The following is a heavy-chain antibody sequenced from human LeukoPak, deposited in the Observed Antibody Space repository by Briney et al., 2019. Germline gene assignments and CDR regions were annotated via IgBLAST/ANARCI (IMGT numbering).Heavy chain of an antibody. CDR1: GGSISSSSYY. D-gene: IGHD3-3*01. Sequence: PSETLSLNCTVSGGSISSSSYYWGWIRQPPGKGLEWIGSIYYSGSTYYNPSLKSRVTISVDTSKNQFSLKLSSVTAADTAVYYCARQGITIFGPFDPWGQGTLVTVSS. CDR3: ARQGITIFGPFDP. J-gene: IGHJ5*02. CDR2: IYYSGST. V-gene: IGHV4-39*01.